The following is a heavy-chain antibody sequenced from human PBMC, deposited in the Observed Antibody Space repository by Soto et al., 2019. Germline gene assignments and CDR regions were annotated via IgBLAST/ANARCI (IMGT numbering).Heavy chain of an antibody. J-gene: IGHJ6*02. V-gene: IGHV3-23*01. D-gene: IGHD1-1*01. CDR3: AKGIFLEPVTRDFGMDV. CDR2: ISGSGGST. CDR1: GFTFSSYA. Sequence: HPGGSLRLSCAASGFTFSSYAMSWVRQAPGKGLEWVSAISGSGGSTYYADSVKGRFTISRDNSKNTLYLQMNSLRAEDTAVYYCAKGIFLEPVTRDFGMDVWGQGTTVTVSS.